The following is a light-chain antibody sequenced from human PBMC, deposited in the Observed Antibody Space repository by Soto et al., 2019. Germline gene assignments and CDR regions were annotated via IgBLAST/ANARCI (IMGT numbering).Light chain of an antibody. CDR1: VSGVGGYDS. CDR2: GVN. CDR3: CSYTTSTTYV. Sequence: QSVLTQPASVSGSPGHSITISCTGTVSGVGGYDSVSWYQQHPGRAPKLIIYGVNNRPSGVSNRFSASKSADTASLTISGLQAEDEANYYCCSYTTSTTYVFGTGTKVTVL. J-gene: IGLJ1*01. V-gene: IGLV2-14*03.